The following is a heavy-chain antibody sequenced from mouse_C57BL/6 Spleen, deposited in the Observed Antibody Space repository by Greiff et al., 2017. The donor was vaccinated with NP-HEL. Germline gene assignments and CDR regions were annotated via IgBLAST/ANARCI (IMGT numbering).Heavy chain of an antibody. CDR3: TRRSHPYDYLDY. V-gene: IGHV1-15*01. CDR1: GYTFTDYE. D-gene: IGHD2-4*01. CDR2: IDPATGGT. Sequence: VQLQQSGAELVRPGASVTLSCKASGYTFTDYEMHWVKQTPVHGLEWIGAIDPATGGTAYNQKFKGKAILTADKSSSTAYMELRSLTSEDSAVYYCTRRSHPYDYLDYWGQGTTLTVSS. J-gene: IGHJ2*01.